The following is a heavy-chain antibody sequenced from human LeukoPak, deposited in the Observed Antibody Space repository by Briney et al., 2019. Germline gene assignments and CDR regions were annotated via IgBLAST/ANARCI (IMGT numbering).Heavy chain of an antibody. CDR1: GGSISSGSYY. Sequence: SETLSLTCTVSGGSISSGSYYWSWIRQPPGKGLEWIGYIYYSGSTNYNPSLKSRVTISVDTSKNQFSLKLSSVTAADTAVYYCAREGTGGDGREGFDYWGQGTLVTVSS. J-gene: IGHJ4*02. V-gene: IGHV4-61*01. D-gene: IGHD1-14*01. CDR2: IYYSGST. CDR3: AREGTGGDGREGFDY.